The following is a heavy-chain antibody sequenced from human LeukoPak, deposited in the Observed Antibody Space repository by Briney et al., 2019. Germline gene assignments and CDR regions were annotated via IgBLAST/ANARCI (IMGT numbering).Heavy chain of an antibody. Sequence: PGGSLRLSXAASGFTFSSYSMNWVRQAPGKGLEWVSSISSSSTYIHYADSVKGRFTISRDRAKNSLYLQMNSLRAEDTAVYYCARDLTTVTTAVFAYWGQGTLVTVSS. J-gene: IGHJ4*02. CDR2: ISSSSTYI. CDR3: ARDLTTVTTAVFAY. CDR1: GFTFSSYS. V-gene: IGHV3-21*06. D-gene: IGHD4-11*01.